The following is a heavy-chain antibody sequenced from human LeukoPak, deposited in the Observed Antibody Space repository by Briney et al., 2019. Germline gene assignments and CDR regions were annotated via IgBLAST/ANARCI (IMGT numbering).Heavy chain of an antibody. Sequence: GGSLRLSCAASGFTFSNYAMTWVRQAPGKGLEWVPTLSSSGGRTYSADSVKGQFTISRDNSKNTLYLEMDRLRAEDTAIYYCAKHTQYTGTYYAIDYWGQGTLVIVSS. CDR1: GFTFSNYA. D-gene: IGHD1-26*01. CDR3: AKHTQYTGTYYAIDY. CDR2: LSSSGGRT. J-gene: IGHJ4*02. V-gene: IGHV3-23*01.